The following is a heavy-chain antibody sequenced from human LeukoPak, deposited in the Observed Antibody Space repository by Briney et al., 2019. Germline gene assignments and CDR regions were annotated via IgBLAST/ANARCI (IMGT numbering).Heavy chain of an antibody. V-gene: IGHV5-51*01. D-gene: IGHD4-17*01. J-gene: IGHJ4*02. CDR3: ARHVLVTTYVFLDY. CDR2: IYPGDSDT. Sequence: GESLTISCKGSGYSFTSYWIGWVRQMRGKGLEWMGIIYPGDSDTRYSPSFQGQVTISADKYIRTAYLQWSSLKASDTAMYYFARHVLVTTYVFLDYWGQGTVVSVSS. CDR1: GYSFTSYW.